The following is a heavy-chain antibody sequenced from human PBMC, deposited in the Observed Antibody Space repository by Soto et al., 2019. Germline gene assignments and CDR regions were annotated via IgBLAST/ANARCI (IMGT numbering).Heavy chain of an antibody. CDR3: ARTPSLYCSGGSCYSGPPSWFDP. V-gene: IGHV1-18*01. CDR1: GYTFTSYG. CDR2: ISAYNGNT. Sequence: QVQLVQSGAEVKKPGASVKVSCKASGYTFTSYGISWVRQAPGQGLEWMGWISAYNGNTNYAQKLQGRVTMTTDTSTSTAYMELRSLRSDDTAVYYCARTPSLYCSGGSCYSGPPSWFDPWGQGTLVTVSS. J-gene: IGHJ5*02. D-gene: IGHD2-15*01.